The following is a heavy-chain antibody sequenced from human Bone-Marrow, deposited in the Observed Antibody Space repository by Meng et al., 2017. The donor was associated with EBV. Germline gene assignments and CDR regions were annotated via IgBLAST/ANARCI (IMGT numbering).Heavy chain of an antibody. Sequence: QGQVWQSGVEWKKPGASVKGSCKTSGGPFRRDAISWVRQAPGQGLEWMGGLIPLSDAPHYAQKFQGRVTITADESTSTHYLDLSGLRAEDTAVYYCASESGRGFTPDYWGQGTLVTVSS. CDR2: LIPLSDAP. CDR3: ASESGRGFTPDY. D-gene: IGHD3-10*01. J-gene: IGHJ4*02. CDR1: GGPFRRDA. V-gene: IGHV1-69*01.